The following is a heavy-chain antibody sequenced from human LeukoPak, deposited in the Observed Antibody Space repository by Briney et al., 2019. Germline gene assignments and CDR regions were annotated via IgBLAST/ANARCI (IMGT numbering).Heavy chain of an antibody. Sequence: ASETLSLTCAVYGGSFSGYYWSWIRQPPGKGLEWIGEINHSGSTNYNPSLKSRVTISADTSKNQFSLKLSSVTAADTAVYYCATQNYYGSGSSVDYWGQGTLVTVSS. CDR3: ATQNYYGSGSSVDY. CDR2: INHSGST. D-gene: IGHD3-10*01. J-gene: IGHJ4*02. CDR1: GGSFSGYY. V-gene: IGHV4-34*01.